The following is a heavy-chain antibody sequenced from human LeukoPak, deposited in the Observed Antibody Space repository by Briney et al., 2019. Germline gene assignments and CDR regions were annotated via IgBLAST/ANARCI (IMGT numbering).Heavy chain of an antibody. CDR1: GGTFSSYA. D-gene: IGHD6-6*01. Sequence: ASVKVSCKASGGTFSSYAISWVRQAPGQGLEWMGGIIPIFGTANYAQKFQGRVTITTDESTSTAYMELSSLRSEDTAVYYCASPYSSSYYFDYWGQGTLVTVSS. CDR2: IIPIFGTA. V-gene: IGHV1-69*05. CDR3: ASPYSSSYYFDY. J-gene: IGHJ4*02.